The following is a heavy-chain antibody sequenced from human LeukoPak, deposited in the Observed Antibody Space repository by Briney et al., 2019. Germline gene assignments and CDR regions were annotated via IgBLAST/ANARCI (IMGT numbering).Heavy chain of an antibody. V-gene: IGHV3-23*01. Sequence: GGSLRLSCAASGFTFSTYEMHWVRQAPGQGLEWVSVISDSGDYTSYADSVRGRFTISRDNSRNTLYLQMISLRPEDTAVYYCAKDTSIGKYCTNGVCSPFDYWGQGTLVTVSS. CDR2: ISDSGDYT. CDR1: GFTFSTYE. D-gene: IGHD2-8*01. J-gene: IGHJ4*02. CDR3: AKDTSIGKYCTNGVCSPFDY.